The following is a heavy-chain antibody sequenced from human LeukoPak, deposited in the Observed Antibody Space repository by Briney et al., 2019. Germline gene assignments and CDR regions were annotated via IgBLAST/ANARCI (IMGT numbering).Heavy chain of an antibody. CDR3: ARGGITMIVVVFDY. V-gene: IGHV3-21*01. CDR1: GFTFSSYR. CDR2: ICSSSSYI. J-gene: IGHJ4*02. Sequence: GGSLRLSCAASGFTFSSYRMNWVRQAPGRGLEWVSSICSSSSYIYYADSVKGRFTISRDNAKNSLYLQMNSLRAEDTAVYYCARGGITMIVVVFDYWGQGTLVTVSS. D-gene: IGHD3-22*01.